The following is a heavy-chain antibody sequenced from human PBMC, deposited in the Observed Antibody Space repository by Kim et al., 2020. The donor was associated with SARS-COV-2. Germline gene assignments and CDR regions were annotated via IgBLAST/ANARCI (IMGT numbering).Heavy chain of an antibody. J-gene: IGHJ4*02. Sequence: SETLSLTCTVSGGSISSYYWSWIRQPPGKGLEWIGYIYYSGSTNYNPSLKSRVTISVDTSKNQFSLKLSSVTAADTAVYYCARAGLVGAWWGVVSFDYWGQGTLVTVSS. V-gene: IGHV4-59*01. CDR2: IYYSGST. D-gene: IGHD1-26*01. CDR3: ARAGLVGAWWGVVSFDY. CDR1: GGSISSYY.